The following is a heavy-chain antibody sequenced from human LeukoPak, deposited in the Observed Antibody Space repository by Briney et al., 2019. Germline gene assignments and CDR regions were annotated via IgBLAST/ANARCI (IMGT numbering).Heavy chain of an antibody. V-gene: IGHV3-23*01. J-gene: IGHJ4*02. CDR1: QFIFSNYA. D-gene: IGHD6-13*01. CDR2: ISGSGGST. CDR3: AKGGRHIPAAYDY. Sequence: GWSLTLSCAASQFIFSNYAMSWLGQARGKGLEWVSTISGSGGSTYYAGSVKGRFTISRDNSKNTLSLQMESLRAGDTAVYFCAKGGRHIPAAYDYWGQGALVTVSS.